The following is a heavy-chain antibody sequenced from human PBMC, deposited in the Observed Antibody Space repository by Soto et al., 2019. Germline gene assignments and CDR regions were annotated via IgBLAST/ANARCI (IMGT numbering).Heavy chain of an antibody. CDR2: IYHSGST. J-gene: IGHJ5*02. Sequence: PSETLYLTCAVSGGSISSGGYSWSWIRQPPGKGLEWIGYIYHSGSTYYNPSLKSRVTISVDRSKNQFSLKLSSVTAADTAVYYCARDPYCSGGSCNWFDPWGQGTLVTVSS. CDR1: GGSISSGGYS. D-gene: IGHD2-15*01. CDR3: ARDPYCSGGSCNWFDP. V-gene: IGHV4-30-2*01.